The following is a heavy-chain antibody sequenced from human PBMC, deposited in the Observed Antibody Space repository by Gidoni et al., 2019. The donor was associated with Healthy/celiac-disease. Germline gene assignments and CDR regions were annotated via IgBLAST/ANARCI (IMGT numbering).Heavy chain of an antibody. Sequence: QLQLQESGSGLVKPSQTLSLTCGVSGGSISSGGYSCRWIRQQPGTGLEWSGYTYHRGSTFHNPPLKSRVTISVDRSKNQFSLKLSSVTAADTAVYYCASSAMNYYYDGMDVWGQGTTVTVSS. V-gene: IGHV4-30-2*01. J-gene: IGHJ6*02. CDR3: ASSAMNYYYDGMDV. D-gene: IGHD2-2*01. CDR2: TYHRGST. CDR1: GGSISSGGYS.